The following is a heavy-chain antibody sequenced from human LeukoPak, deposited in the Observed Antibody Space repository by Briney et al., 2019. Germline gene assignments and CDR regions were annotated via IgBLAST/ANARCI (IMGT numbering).Heavy chain of an antibody. J-gene: IGHJ5*02. Sequence: PGGSLRLPCAASGFTFSSYGMHWVRQAPGKGLEWLALISEDGSEEYYLDSVKGRFTISRDNSKNTLYLQMNSLRAEDTAVYYCARDPSDYKFDPWGQGTLVTVSS. D-gene: IGHD4-11*01. V-gene: IGHV3-30*03. CDR2: ISEDGSEE. CDR3: ARDPSDYKFDP. CDR1: GFTFSSYG.